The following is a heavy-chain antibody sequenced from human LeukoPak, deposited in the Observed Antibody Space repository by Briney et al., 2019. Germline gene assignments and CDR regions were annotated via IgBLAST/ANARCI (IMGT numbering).Heavy chain of an antibody. J-gene: IGHJ4*02. V-gene: IGHV4-38-2*01. CDR2: IYHSGST. D-gene: IGHD3-22*01. Sequence: SETLSLTCAVSGYSISSGYYWGWIRQPPGKGLEWIGSIYHSGSTYYNPSLKSRVTISVDTSKNQFSLKLSSVTAADTAVYYCASPYDSSGSIDYWAREPWSPSPQ. CDR3: ASPYDSSGSIDY. CDR1: GYSISSGYY.